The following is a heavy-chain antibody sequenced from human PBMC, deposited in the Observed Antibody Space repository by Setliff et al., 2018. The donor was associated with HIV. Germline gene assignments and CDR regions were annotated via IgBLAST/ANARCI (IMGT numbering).Heavy chain of an antibody. V-gene: IGHV4-4*07. Sequence: SETLSLTCSVSGGSISTYYWAWIRQPAGKGLEWIGHIYTNENTNYNPSLKSRVTISVDTSKNQFSLKLTSVTAADTAVYYCARAGSAAASPLDYWGQGTLVTVSS. D-gene: IGHD6-6*01. CDR2: IYTNENT. J-gene: IGHJ4*02. CDR3: ARAGSAAASPLDY. CDR1: GGSISTYY.